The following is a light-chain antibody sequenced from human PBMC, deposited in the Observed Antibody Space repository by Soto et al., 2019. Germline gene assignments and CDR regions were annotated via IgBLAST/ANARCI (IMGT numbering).Light chain of an antibody. CDR2: DVS. Sequence: QSVLTQPASVSGSPGQSITISCIGTSSDVGGYNYVSWYQQHPGKAPKLMIYDVSNRPSGVSNRFSGSKSGNTASLTISGLQAEDEADYYCSSYKSGSTLVVFGGGTKLTVL. J-gene: IGLJ2*01. CDR1: SSDVGGYNY. V-gene: IGLV2-14*01. CDR3: SSYKSGSTLVV.